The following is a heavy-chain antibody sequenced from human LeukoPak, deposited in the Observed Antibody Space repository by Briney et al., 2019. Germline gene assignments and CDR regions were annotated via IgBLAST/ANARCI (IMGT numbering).Heavy chain of an antibody. J-gene: IGHJ6*02. CDR2: ISSSSSYI. D-gene: IGHD1-26*01. CDR3: ARGGKSGSYIYGMDV. Sequence: GGSLRLSCAASGFTFSSYSMNWVRQAPGKGLEWVSSISSSSSYIYYADSVKGRFTISRDNAKNSLYLQMNSLRAEDTAVYYCARGGKSGSYIYGMDVWGQGTTVTVSS. CDR1: GFTFSSYS. V-gene: IGHV3-21*01.